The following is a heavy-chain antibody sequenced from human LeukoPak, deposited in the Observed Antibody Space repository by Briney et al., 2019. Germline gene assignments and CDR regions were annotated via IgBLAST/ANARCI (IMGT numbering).Heavy chain of an antibody. CDR1: GYTLTELS. Sequence: ASVKVSCKVSGYTLTELSMHWVRQAPGKGLEWRGGFDPEDGETIYAQKFQGRVTMTEDTSTDTAYMELSSLRSEDTAVYYCATLYYYDSSGWRFSFDYFDYWGQGTLVTVSS. J-gene: IGHJ4*02. CDR2: FDPEDGET. CDR3: ATLYYYDSSGWRFSFDYFDY. V-gene: IGHV1-24*01. D-gene: IGHD3-22*01.